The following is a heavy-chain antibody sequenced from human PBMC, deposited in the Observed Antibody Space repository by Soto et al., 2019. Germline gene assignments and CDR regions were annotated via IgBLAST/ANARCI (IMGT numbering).Heavy chain of an antibody. CDR2: IKSKTDGGTT. CDR3: TTVVGMRRTKDYYYYYYMDV. CDR1: GFTFSNAW. V-gene: IGHV3-15*01. D-gene: IGHD1-26*01. J-gene: IGHJ6*03. Sequence: GGSLRLSCAASGFTFSNAWMSWVRQAPGKGLEWVGRIKSKTDGGTTDYAAPVKGRFTISRDDSKNTLYLQMNSLKTEDTAVYYCTTVVGMRRTKDYYYYYYMDVWGKGTTVTVSS.